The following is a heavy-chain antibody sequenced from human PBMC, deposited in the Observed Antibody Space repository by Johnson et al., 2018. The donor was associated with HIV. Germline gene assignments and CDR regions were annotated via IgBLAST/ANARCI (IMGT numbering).Heavy chain of an antibody. CDR1: GFTFSSYA. CDR3: AKLPGSGYYLDAFDI. CDR2: IKQDGSEK. D-gene: IGHD3-22*01. J-gene: IGHJ3*02. Sequence: MQLVESGGGLIQPGGSLRLSCAASGFTFSSYAMHWVRQAPGKGLEWVANIKQDGSEKYYVDSVKGRFTISRDNSKNTLYLQMNSLRAEDTAVYYCAKLPGSGYYLDAFDIWGQGTMVTVSS. V-gene: IGHV3-7*03.